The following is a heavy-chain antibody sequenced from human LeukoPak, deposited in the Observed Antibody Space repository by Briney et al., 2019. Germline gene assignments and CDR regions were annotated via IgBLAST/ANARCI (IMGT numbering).Heavy chain of an antibody. Sequence: PSETLSLTCAVYGGSFSGYYWSWIRQPPGKGLEWIGEINHSGSTNYNPSLKSRVTIPVDTSKNQFSLKLRSVTAADTAVLYCSGGRNGEYVWGSSRFFSWFDPWGQGTLVTVSS. CDR3: SGGRNGEYVWGSSRFFSWFDP. CDR1: GGSFSGYY. J-gene: IGHJ5*02. D-gene: IGHD3-16*02. V-gene: IGHV4-34*01. CDR2: INHSGST.